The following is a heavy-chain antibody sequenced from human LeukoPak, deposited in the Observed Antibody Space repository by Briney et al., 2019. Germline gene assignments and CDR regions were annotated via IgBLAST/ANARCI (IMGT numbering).Heavy chain of an antibody. CDR1: GGSISSYY. D-gene: IGHD3-16*01. Sequence: SETLSLTCTVSGGSISSYYWSWIRQPPGKGLEWIGYIYYSGGTNYNPSLKSRVTISVDASKNQVSLKLSSVTAADTAVYYCARTNYDYVWGKFLDYWGQGTLVTVSS. V-gene: IGHV4-59*08. J-gene: IGHJ4*02. CDR3: ARTNYDYVWGKFLDY. CDR2: IYYSGGT.